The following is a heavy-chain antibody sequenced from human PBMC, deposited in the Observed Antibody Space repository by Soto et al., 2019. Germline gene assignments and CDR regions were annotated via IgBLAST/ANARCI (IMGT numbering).Heavy chain of an antibody. CDR3: SRFWSGYYFDY. J-gene: IGHJ4*02. D-gene: IGHD3-3*01. V-gene: IGHV1-69*01. CDR2: IIPIFDTV. Sequence: QVQLVQSGAEVKKPGSSVKVSCKASGGTISSYAISWVRQAPGQGLEWMGGIIPIFDTVKYAQKFQGRVTITADESTSTAYMELISLSYEDTAVYYCSRFWSGYYFDYWGQGTLVTVSS. CDR1: GGTISSYA.